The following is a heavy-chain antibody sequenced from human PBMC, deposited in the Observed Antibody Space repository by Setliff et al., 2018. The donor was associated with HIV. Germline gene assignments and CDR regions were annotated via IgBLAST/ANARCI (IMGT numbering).Heavy chain of an antibody. D-gene: IGHD5-12*01. CDR2: IYYSGST. Sequence: SETLSLTCTVSGGSISSGDYYWTWVRQPPGKGLEWIGYIYYSGSTYYNPSLKSRVTISVDTSKNQFSMKMSSVTAADTAVYYCGRDGDGYNYNYYYGMDVWGLGTTVTVSS. V-gene: IGHV4-30-4*08. CDR1: GGSISSGDYY. J-gene: IGHJ6*02. CDR3: GRDGDGYNYNYYYGMDV.